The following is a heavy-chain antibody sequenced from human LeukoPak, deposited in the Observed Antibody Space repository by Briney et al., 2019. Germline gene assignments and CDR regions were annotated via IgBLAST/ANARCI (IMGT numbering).Heavy chain of an antibody. CDR2: ISGSGGST. CDR3: AKDRGALIWSGAFDI. CDR1: GFTFSSYA. J-gene: IGHJ3*02. Sequence: GGSLRLSCAASGFTFSSYAMGWVRQAPGKGLEWVSAISGSGGSTYYADSVKGRFTISRDNSKNTLYLQMNSLRAEDTAVYYCAKDRGALIWSGAFDIWGQGTMVTVSS. D-gene: IGHD3-3*01. V-gene: IGHV3-23*01.